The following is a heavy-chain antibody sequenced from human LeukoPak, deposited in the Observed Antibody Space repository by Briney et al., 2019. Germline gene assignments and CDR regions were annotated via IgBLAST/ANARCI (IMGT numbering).Heavy chain of an antibody. D-gene: IGHD6-19*01. CDR1: GFTFDDYA. CDR2: ISWNSVSI. CDR3: AKDSVHSITVAGGFDY. Sequence: PGRSLRLSCAASGFTFDDYAMHWVRQAPGKGLEWVSAISWNSVSIDYADSVKGRFTISRDNAKNSLYLQMNSLRPDDTALYYCAKDSVHSITVAGGFDYWGQGILVTVSS. V-gene: IGHV3-9*01. J-gene: IGHJ4*02.